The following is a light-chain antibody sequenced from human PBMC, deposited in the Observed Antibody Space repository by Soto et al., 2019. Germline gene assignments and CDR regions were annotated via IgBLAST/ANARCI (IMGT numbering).Light chain of an antibody. Sequence: DIVMTQSPLSLPVTHVEPASISFRSSQILPHSNGYNYLDWYLQKPGQSPQLLIYLGSNRASGVPDRFSGSGSGTDFTLKISRVEAEDVGVYYCMQPLQSWTFGQGTKVDIK. J-gene: IGKJ1*01. CDR2: LGS. CDR3: MQPLQSWT. V-gene: IGKV2-28*01. CDR1: QILPHSNGYNY.